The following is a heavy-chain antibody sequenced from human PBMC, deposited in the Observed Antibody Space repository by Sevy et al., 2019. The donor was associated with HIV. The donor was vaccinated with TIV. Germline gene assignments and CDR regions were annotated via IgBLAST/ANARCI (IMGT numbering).Heavy chain of an antibody. CDR3: AKDRIEGARKLDY. CDR1: GFTFSGYG. Sequence: GGSLRLSCAASGFTFSGYGMHWVRQAAGKGLEWVSSISGTGGTTYYADSVKGRFTISRDNSKNTLYIQMNSLRAEDTAVYYCAKDRIEGARKLDYWGQGTLVTVSS. J-gene: IGHJ4*02. D-gene: IGHD1-26*01. V-gene: IGHV3-23*01. CDR2: ISGTGGTT.